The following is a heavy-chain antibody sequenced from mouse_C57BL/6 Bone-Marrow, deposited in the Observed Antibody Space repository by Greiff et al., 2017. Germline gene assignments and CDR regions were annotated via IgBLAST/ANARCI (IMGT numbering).Heavy chain of an antibody. Sequence: EVQLQQSGPELVKPGASVKISCKASGYSFTDYNMNWVKQSNGKSLEWIGVINPNYGTTSYNQKFKGKATLTVDQSSSTAYMQLNSLTSEDSAVYYCARIFFSTTVVATGYFDVWGTGTTVTVSS. CDR2: INPNYGTT. CDR1: GYSFTDYN. D-gene: IGHD1-1*01. CDR3: ARIFFSTTVVATGYFDV. J-gene: IGHJ1*03. V-gene: IGHV1-39*01.